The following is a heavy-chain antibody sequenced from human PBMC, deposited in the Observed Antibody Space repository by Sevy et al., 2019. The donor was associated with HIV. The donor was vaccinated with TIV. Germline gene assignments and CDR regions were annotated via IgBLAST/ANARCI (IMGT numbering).Heavy chain of an antibody. CDR1: GYSISSGYY. CDR2: IYHSGST. D-gene: IGHD5-18*01. J-gene: IGHJ2*01. Sequence: SETLSLTCTVSGYSISSGYYWGWIRQPPGKGLEWIGSIYHSGSTYYNPSLKSRVTISVDTSKNQFSLKLSSVTAADTAVYYCARVPIQLSSNWYFDLRGRGTLVTVSS. CDR3: ARVPIQLSSNWYFDL. V-gene: IGHV4-38-2*02.